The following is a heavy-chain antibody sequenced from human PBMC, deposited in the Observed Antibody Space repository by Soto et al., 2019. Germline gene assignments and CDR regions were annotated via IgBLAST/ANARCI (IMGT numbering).Heavy chain of an antibody. Sequence: PGGSLRLSCAASGFTFSSYAMSWVRQAPGKGLEWVSAISGSGGSTYYADSVKGRFTISRDNSKNTLYLQMNSLRAEDTAVYYCAKDNESSGWYYMFADSWFFIDYWGQGTLVTVSS. D-gene: IGHD6-19*01. J-gene: IGHJ4*02. V-gene: IGHV3-23*01. CDR3: AKDNESSGWYYMFADSWFFIDY. CDR2: ISGSGGST. CDR1: GFTFSSYA.